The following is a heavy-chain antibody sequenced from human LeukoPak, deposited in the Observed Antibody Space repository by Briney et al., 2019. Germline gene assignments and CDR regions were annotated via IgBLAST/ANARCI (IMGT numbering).Heavy chain of an antibody. CDR2: IYYSGST. CDR3: ASRGGGYFDY. V-gene: IGHV4-59*12. CDR1: GGSISGYY. Sequence: SETLSPTCTVSGGSISGYYWSWIRQPPGKGLEWIGSIYYSGSTYYNPSLKSRVTISLDTSKNQFSLGLSSVTAADTAFYYCASRGGGYFDYWGQGTLVTVSS. D-gene: IGHD3-16*01. J-gene: IGHJ4*02.